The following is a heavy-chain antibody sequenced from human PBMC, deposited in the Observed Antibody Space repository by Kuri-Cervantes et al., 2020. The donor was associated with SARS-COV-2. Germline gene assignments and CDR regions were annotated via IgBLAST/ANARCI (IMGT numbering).Heavy chain of an antibody. CDR1: GFTFDSYA. D-gene: IGHD6-19*01. CDR3: AKDAAYSSGWGTFDY. CDR2: ISASNSYI. V-gene: IGHV3-21*04. Sequence: GESLKISCSTSGFTFDSYAMSWVRQAPGQGLEWVACISASNSYIYYGDSVKGRFTVSRDNARNSLYLQMDGLRVEDTAVYYCAKDAAYSSGWGTFDYWGQGTLVTVSS. J-gene: IGHJ4*02.